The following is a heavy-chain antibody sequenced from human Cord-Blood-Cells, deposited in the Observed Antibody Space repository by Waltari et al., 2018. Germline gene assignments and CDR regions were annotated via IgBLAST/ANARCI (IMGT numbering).Heavy chain of an antibody. J-gene: IGHJ4*02. CDR3: ASHRSWNFDY. CDR1: GFTFSSYS. D-gene: IGHD2-15*01. Sequence: EVQLVESGGGLVKPGGSLRLSCAASGFTFSSYSMNWVRQAPGKGLGWGSSSSSRSSYLYYSDSVKGRFTISRDNAKNSLYLQMNSLRAEDTAVYYCASHRSWNFDYWGQGTLVTVSS. CDR2: SSSRSSYL. V-gene: IGHV3-21*01.